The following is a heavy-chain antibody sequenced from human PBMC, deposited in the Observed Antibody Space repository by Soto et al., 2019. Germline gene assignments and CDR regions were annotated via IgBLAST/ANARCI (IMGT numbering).Heavy chain of an antibody. J-gene: IGHJ4*02. CDR2: IYWDDDK. V-gene: IGHV2-5*02. CDR3: AHLVVAGITYYFAS. D-gene: IGHD2-15*01. CDR1: GFSLSTSGVG. Sequence: KESGPTLVKPTQTLTLTCTFSGFSLSTSGVGVGWIRQPPGKALEWLTFIYWDDDKRNSPFLKSRLTITKDTSKNQVVLTMTNMDPVDTATYYCAHLVVAGITYYFASWGQGTLVTVSS.